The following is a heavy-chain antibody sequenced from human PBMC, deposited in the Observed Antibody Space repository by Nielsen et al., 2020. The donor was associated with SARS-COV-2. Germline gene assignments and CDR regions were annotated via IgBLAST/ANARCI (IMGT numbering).Heavy chain of an antibody. CDR2: TYYRSKWYN. CDR3: ARARGAYGDYYYYYYTDI. CDR1: GASVSSSSAA. D-gene: IGHD4-17*01. V-gene: IGHV6-1*01. Sequence: ETLSLTCAISGASVSSSSAAWNWIRQSPSRGLEWLGRTYYRSKWYNDYAVSVKSRITINPDTSKNQFSLHLNSVTPEDTAVYYCARARGAYGDYYYYYYTDIWGKGTTVTVSS. J-gene: IGHJ6*03.